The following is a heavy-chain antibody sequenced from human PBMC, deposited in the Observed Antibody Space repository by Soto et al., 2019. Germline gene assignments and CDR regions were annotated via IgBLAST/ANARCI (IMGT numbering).Heavy chain of an antibody. CDR2: IYYDGSNK. V-gene: IGHV3-33*01. Sequence: GGSLRLSCAASGFTFGTYAMHWVRQAPGKGLEWVAVIYYDGSNKYYGESVRGRFTISRDNSKSTVYLEMNSLRAEDTAVYYCARDPSPRGILWRCDSWGQGTLVTVSS. CDR1: GFTFGTYA. CDR3: ARDPSPRGILWRCDS. D-gene: IGHD2-21*01. J-gene: IGHJ4*02.